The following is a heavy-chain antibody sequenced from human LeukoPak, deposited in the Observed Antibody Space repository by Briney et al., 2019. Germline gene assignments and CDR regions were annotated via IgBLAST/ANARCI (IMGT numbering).Heavy chain of an antibody. Sequence: GGSLRLSCAASGFTVSSNYMSWVRQAPGKGLEWVSILYSGGSTYFADSVKGRFTISRDNSKNTLYLQMNSLRAEDTAVYYCARDRDYYDSRGAFDIWGQGTMVTVSS. CDR3: ARDRDYYDSRGAFDI. CDR2: LYSGGST. CDR1: GFTVSSNY. J-gene: IGHJ3*02. V-gene: IGHV3-53*01. D-gene: IGHD3-22*01.